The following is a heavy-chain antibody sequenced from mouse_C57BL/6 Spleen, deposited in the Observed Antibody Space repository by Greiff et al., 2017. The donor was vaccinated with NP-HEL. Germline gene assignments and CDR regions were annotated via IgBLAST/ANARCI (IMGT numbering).Heavy chain of an antibody. CDR3: ARGGYYGNWGVMDY. J-gene: IGHJ4*01. Sequence: QVQLQQPGAELVRPGSSVKLSCKASGYTFTSYWMDWVKQRLGQGLEWIGNIYPSDSETHYNQKFKDKVTLTVDKSSSTAYMQLSSLTSEDSAVYYCARGGYYGNWGVMDYWGQGTSVTVSS. CDR2: IYPSDSET. V-gene: IGHV1-61*01. CDR1: GYTFTSYW. D-gene: IGHD2-1*01.